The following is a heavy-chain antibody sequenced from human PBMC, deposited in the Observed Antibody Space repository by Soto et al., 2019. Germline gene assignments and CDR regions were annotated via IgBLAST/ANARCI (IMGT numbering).Heavy chain of an antibody. D-gene: IGHD3-22*01. V-gene: IGHV4-30-4*01. Sequence: SETLSLTCTVSGASINNNDYYWSWIRQTPGKGLEWIGYVYYSGTTDYIPSLKSRLSMSIGKSQNQFTLKLNSVTAADTATYYCARMSYFYDKWYFDLWGRGTLVTVSS. CDR1: GASINNNDYY. J-gene: IGHJ2*01. CDR2: VYYSGTT. CDR3: ARMSYFYDKWYFDL.